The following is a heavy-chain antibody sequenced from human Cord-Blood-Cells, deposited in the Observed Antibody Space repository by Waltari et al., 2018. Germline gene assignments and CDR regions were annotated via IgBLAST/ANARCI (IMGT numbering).Heavy chain of an antibody. V-gene: IGHV1-8*01. CDR3: ARGGPNYYGSGSDAFDI. CDR2: MNPNSGNT. CDR1: GYTFTSYD. J-gene: IGHJ3*02. D-gene: IGHD3-10*01. Sequence: QVQLVQSGAEVKKPGASVKVSCKASGYTFTSYDINWVRKATGQGLEWMGWMNPNSGNTGYAQKFQGRVTMTRNTSISTAYMELSSLRSEDTAVYYCARGGPNYYGSGSDAFDIWGQGTMVTVSS.